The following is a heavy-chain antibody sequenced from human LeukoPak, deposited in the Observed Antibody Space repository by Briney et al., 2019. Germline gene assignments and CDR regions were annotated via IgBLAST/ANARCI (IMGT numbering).Heavy chain of an antibody. J-gene: IGHJ4*02. V-gene: IGHV3-23*01. CDR1: GFTFSAYG. CDR2: ITYSSGNT. Sequence: GGSLRRSCAASGFTFSAYGMSWFRQAPGKGLEWVSAITYSSGNTYYADSVKGRFTISRDNSKNTLYLQMNSLRAEDTALYYCAKDGTGCGGDCYSDYWGQGTLVTVSS. D-gene: IGHD2-21*02. CDR3: AKDGTGCGGDCYSDY.